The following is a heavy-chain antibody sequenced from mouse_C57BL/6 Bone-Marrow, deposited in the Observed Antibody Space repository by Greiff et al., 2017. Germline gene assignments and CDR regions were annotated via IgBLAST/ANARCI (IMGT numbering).Heavy chain of an antibody. CDR3: ARWNYGSSWNYFDY. V-gene: IGHV1-19*01. Sequence: VHVQQSGPVLVKPGASVKMSCTASGYTFTDYYMHWVKQSPGKGLEWIGVINPYNGGTSYNQKFKGKATLTVDKSSSTAYMELNSLTSEDSAVYYCARWNYGSSWNYFDYWGQGTTLTVSS. J-gene: IGHJ2*01. CDR2: INPYNGGT. D-gene: IGHD1-1*01. CDR1: GYTFTDYY.